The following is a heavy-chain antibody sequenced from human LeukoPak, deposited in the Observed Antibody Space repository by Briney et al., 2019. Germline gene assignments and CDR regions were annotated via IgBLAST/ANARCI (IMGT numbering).Heavy chain of an antibody. Sequence: GGSLRLSCAASGFTFSSYDMHWVRQATGKGLEWVSAIGTAGDTYYPGSVKGRFTISRENAKSSLYLQMNSLRAGDTAVYYCARGGPPMVRGVIYGMDVWGQGTTVTVSS. D-gene: IGHD3-10*01. J-gene: IGHJ6*02. V-gene: IGHV3-13*04. CDR3: ARGGPPMVRGVIYGMDV. CDR1: GFTFSSYD. CDR2: IGTAGDT.